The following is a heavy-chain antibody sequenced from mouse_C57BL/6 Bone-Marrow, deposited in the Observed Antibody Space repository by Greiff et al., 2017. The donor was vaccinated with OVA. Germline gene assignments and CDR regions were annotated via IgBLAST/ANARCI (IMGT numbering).Heavy chain of an antibody. Sequence: VQLQQPGAELVMPGASVKLSCKASGYTFTSYWMHWVKQRPGQGLEWIGAIDPSDSYTNYNQKFKGKSTLTVDNSTSTAYMQLSSLTSEDSAVYYCARRGYEADYWGQGTTLTVSS. D-gene: IGHD2-3*01. CDR3: ARRGYEADY. CDR1: GYTFTSYW. CDR2: IDPSDSYT. V-gene: IGHV1-69*01. J-gene: IGHJ2*01.